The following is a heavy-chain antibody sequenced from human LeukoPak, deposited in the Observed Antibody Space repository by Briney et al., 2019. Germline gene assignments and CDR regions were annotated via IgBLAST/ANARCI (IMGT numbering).Heavy chain of an antibody. CDR2: IWYDGSNK. V-gene: IGHV3-30*02. D-gene: IGHD6-19*01. J-gene: IGHJ4*02. CDR3: AKLALLAVAGTADY. Sequence: GGSLRLSCAASGFTFSSYGMHWVRQAPGKGLEWVAVIWYDGSNKYYADSEKGRFTISRDNSKNTLYLQMNSLRAEDTAVYYCAKLALLAVAGTADYWGQGTLVTVSS. CDR1: GFTFSSYG.